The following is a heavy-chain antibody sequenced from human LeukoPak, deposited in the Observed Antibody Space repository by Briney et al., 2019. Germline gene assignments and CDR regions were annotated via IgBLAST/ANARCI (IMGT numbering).Heavy chain of an antibody. V-gene: IGHV4-59*12. J-gene: IGHJ4*02. D-gene: IGHD3-22*01. CDR3: ASERYYDTSGLGY. Sequence: SETLSLTCTVSGGSISSYYWSWIRQPPGKGLEWIGYIYYSGSTNYNPSLKSRVTISVDTSKNQFSLRLSSLTAADTAVYYCASERYYDTSGLGYWGQGTLVTVSS. CDR2: IYYSGST. CDR1: GGSISSYY.